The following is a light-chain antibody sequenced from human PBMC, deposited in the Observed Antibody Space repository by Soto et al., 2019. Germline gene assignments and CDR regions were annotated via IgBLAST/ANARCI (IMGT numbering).Light chain of an antibody. Sequence: QSVLTQPPSASGTPGQRVTISCSGSSSNIGSNTVNWYQQLPGTAPKLLIYGNNQRPSGVPDRSSGSKSGTSASLAISGLQSEDEADYYCAAWDDSLNGYVFGTGTKLTVL. CDR1: SSNIGSNT. CDR2: GNN. V-gene: IGLV1-44*01. CDR3: AAWDDSLNGYV. J-gene: IGLJ1*01.